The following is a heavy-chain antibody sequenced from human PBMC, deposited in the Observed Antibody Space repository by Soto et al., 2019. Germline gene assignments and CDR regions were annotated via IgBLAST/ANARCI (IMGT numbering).Heavy chain of an antibody. V-gene: IGHV4-59*08. Sequence: SETLSLTCTVSGGSISRYYSSWFRQPPGKGLEWIGHMHYGGNSDYNPSLRSRVTMSVDTSKNQFSLKLSSVTAADTAVYYCARHEFNYDILTGYYSMAQEYGMDVWGQGTTVT. CDR1: GGSISRYY. J-gene: IGHJ6*02. CDR2: MHYGGNS. CDR3: ARHEFNYDILTGYYSMAQEYGMDV. D-gene: IGHD3-9*01.